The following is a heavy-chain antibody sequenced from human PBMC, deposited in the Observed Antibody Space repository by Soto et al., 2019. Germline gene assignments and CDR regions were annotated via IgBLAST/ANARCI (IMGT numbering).Heavy chain of an antibody. Sequence: LSLTCTVSGGSVTSDEDYWNWIRQSPGKGLEWIGYISNSGSTGYNPSLKTRLSMSVDRSKNQFTLRLTSVTAADTAVYFCATESGSTYGYFDYWGQGAQVTVSS. CDR1: GGSVTSDEDY. V-gene: IGHV4-30-4*01. CDR2: ISNSGST. J-gene: IGHJ4*02. D-gene: IGHD4-17*01. CDR3: ATESGSTYGYFDY.